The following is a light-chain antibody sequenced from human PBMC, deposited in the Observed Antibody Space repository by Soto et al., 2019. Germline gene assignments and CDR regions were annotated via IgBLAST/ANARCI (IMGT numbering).Light chain of an antibody. CDR3: QPYNNWPPT. CDR1: QSVSSN. J-gene: IGKJ1*01. Sequence: EIVMTQSPATLSVSPGERATLSCRASQSVSSNLAWYQQKPGQAPRLLIYGASTRATGIPARFNGSGFGTEVSLTISRLQSDDFAVFYCQPYNNWPPTFGQGTKVEIK. V-gene: IGKV3-15*01. CDR2: GAS.